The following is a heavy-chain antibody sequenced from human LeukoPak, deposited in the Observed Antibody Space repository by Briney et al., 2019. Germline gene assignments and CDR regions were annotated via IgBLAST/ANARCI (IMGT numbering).Heavy chain of an antibody. CDR2: ISAYNGNT. Sequence: PGESLKISCKGSGYSFTSYWIGWVRQAPGQGLEWMGWISAYNGNTNYAQKLQGRVTMTTDTSTSTAYMELRSLRSDDTAVYYCARVPMVRGVMENWFDPWGQGTLVTVSS. CDR3: ARVPMVRGVMENWFDP. D-gene: IGHD3-10*01. V-gene: IGHV1-18*04. J-gene: IGHJ5*02. CDR1: GYSFTSYW.